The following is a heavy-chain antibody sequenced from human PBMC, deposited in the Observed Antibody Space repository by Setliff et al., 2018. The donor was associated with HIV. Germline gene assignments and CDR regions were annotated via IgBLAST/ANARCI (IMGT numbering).Heavy chain of an antibody. Sequence: SVKVSCKASGGTFSSYAISWVRQAPGQGLEWMGGIIPIFGTANYAQKFQGRVTITADESTGTAYMELRSLRSDDTAVYYCAKITIFGVVIITFDYWGQGTLVTVSS. CDR1: GGTFSSYA. CDR3: AKITIFGVVIITFDY. J-gene: IGHJ4*02. V-gene: IGHV1-69*13. CDR2: IIPIFGTA. D-gene: IGHD3-3*01.